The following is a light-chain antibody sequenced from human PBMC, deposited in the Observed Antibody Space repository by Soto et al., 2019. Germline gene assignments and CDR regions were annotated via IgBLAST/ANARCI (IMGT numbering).Light chain of an antibody. V-gene: IGKV3-15*01. J-gene: IGKJ4*01. CDR1: QGVSRK. CDR2: GAS. Sequence: DIVMTQSPATLSVAPGERVTFSCRASQGVSRKLAWYQHKPGQAPRLLISGASTGATGIPARFSGSGSGTEFTLTIRSLQSEDFAVYYCQQYNSWPLTFGGGTKVDIK. CDR3: QQYNSWPLT.